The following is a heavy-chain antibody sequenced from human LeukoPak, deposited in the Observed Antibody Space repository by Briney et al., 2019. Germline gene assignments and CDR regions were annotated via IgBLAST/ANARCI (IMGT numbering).Heavy chain of an antibody. CDR1: GATFSSYA. CDR3: AKKAYSSGWHGDYFDY. J-gene: IGHJ4*02. CDR2: IIPIFGTA. D-gene: IGHD6-19*01. V-gene: IGHV1-69*13. Sequence: ASVTVSCKASGATFSSYAINWVRQAPGQGLEWMGGIIPIFGTANYAQKFQGRVTITADESTSTAYMELSSLRSEDTAVYYCAKKAYSSGWHGDYFDYWGQGTLVTVSS.